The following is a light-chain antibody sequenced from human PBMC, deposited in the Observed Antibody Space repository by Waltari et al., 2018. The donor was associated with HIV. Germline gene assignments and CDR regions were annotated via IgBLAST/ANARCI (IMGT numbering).Light chain of an antibody. V-gene: IGLV3-25*03. CDR3: QSIDSGGTFV. CDR1: TVAKQY. J-gene: IGLJ1*01. CDR2: QDT. Sequence: SYELTQAPSVSVSPGQTARITCSGDTVAKQYAYWYQQKPGQAPELVMYQDTERPSGIPERFSGSRSGTTVTLTISRVQAADEADYYCQSIDSGGTFVFGTGTKVTVL.